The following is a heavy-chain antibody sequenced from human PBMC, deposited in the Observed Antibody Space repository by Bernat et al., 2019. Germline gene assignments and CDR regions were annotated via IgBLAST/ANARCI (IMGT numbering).Heavy chain of an antibody. CDR1: GFTFSSYA. CDR3: ARADGNSFWFDP. V-gene: IGHV3-23*04. D-gene: IGHD4-23*01. J-gene: IGHJ5*02. Sequence: EVQLVESGGGLVQPGGSLRLSCAASGFTFSSYAISWVRQAPGKGLEWVSAISGSGGSTYYADSVKGRFTISRDNSKNTLYLQMNSLRAEDTAVYYCARADGNSFWFDPWGQGTLVTVSS. CDR2: ISGSGGST.